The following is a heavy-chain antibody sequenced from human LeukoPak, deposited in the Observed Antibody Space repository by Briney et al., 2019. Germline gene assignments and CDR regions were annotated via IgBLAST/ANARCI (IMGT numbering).Heavy chain of an antibody. CDR1: GYTLTELS. V-gene: IGHV1-24*01. J-gene: IGHJ4*02. CDR2: FDPEDGET. D-gene: IGHD3-16*02. Sequence: ASVKVSCKVSGYTLTELSMHWVRQAPGKGLEGMGGFDPEDGETIYAQKFQGRVTMSEDTSTDTAYMELSSLRSEDTAVYYCATDRPPLTFGGVIVVSGLTFHYWGQGTLVTVSS. CDR3: ATDRPPLTFGGVIVVSGLTFHY.